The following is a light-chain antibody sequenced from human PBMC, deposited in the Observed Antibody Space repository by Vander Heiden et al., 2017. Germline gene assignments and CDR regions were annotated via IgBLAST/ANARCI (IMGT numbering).Light chain of an antibody. CDR2: QAS. V-gene: IGKV1-5*03. J-gene: IGKJ2*01. CDR1: QYIGSR. CDR3: QQYNTYHT. Sequence: DIQMTQSPSTLPASVGDRVTITCRASQYIGSRLAWYQQKPGKAPNLLIYQASTLGTGVPSRFSGSGSGTEFTLTISSLQPDDFATYYCQQYNTYHTFGQGTKLEIK.